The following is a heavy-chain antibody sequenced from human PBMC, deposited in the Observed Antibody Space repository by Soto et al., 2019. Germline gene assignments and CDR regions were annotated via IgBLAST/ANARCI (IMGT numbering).Heavy chain of an antibody. J-gene: IGHJ4*02. CDR1: GGSVTNSSYY. V-gene: IGHV4-39*01. Sequence: PSETLSLTCTVSGGSVTNSSYYWGWIRQSPGKGLEWIGSVYYRGRSYSKSSVKSRVTISVDTSKNRFSLSLNSVTASDTAVYFCVSQGTTVPTQAYFDYWGPGALVTVYS. D-gene: IGHD4-17*01. CDR3: VSQGTTVPTQAYFDY. CDR2: VYYRGRS.